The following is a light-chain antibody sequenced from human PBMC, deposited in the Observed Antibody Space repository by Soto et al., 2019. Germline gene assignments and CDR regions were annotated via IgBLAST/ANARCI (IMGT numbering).Light chain of an antibody. J-gene: IGKJ4*01. CDR2: SAS. CDR3: QQGNSYPLT. V-gene: IGKV1-9*01. Sequence: DIQLTQSPSFLSASVGDRVTITCRATQDISSSLAWYQQKPGKAPNLLIHSASTLRGGVSSRFGGSGSGTEFTLTISSLQPEDLATYYCQQGNSYPLTFGGGTKVEIK. CDR1: QDISSS.